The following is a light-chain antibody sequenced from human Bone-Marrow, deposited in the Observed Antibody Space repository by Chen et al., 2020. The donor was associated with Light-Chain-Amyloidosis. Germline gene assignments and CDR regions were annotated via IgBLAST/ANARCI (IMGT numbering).Light chain of an antibody. CDR1: QTISSNY. J-gene: IGKJ4*01. CDR2: GSS. V-gene: IGKV3-20*01. CDR3: QQYGTSPLT. Sequence: EIVLTQSPGTLSLSPGEGANLSCRASQTISSNYLTWYQQKFGQAPRLLIYGSSSRATGISDRFTGSGSGTDFTITINRLETEDFAMYYCQQYGTSPLTFGGGTKVEI.